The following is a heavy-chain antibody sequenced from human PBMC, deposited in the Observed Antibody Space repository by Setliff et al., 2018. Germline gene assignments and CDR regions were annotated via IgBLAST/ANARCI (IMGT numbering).Heavy chain of an antibody. J-gene: IGHJ4*02. CDR1: GFTFNTFW. CDR3: ASATGY. V-gene: IGHV3-7*01. Sequence: PGGSLRLSCSASGFTFNTFWMTWVRQAPGKGLEWVANINPGGSEEYYLDSVKGRFTISRDNAKTSLYLLMNSLRADDTAVYFCASATGYWGQGILVTVSS. CDR2: INPGGSEE.